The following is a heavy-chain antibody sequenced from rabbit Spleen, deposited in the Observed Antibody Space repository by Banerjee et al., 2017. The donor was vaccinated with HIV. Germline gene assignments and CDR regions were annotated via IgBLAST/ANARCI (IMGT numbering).Heavy chain of an antibody. V-gene: IGHV1S40*01. CDR3: ASGYSDIYFNL. CDR2: IYTGSSGST. D-gene: IGHD1-1*01. J-gene: IGHJ4*01. CDR1: GFSFSSNYW. Sequence: QSLEESGGDLVKPGASLTLTCTASGFSFSSNYWICWVRQAPGKGPEWIACIYTGSSGSTYYASSAKGRFTVSKTSSATVTLQMTSLTASDTATYFCASGYSDIYFNLWGQGTLVTVS.